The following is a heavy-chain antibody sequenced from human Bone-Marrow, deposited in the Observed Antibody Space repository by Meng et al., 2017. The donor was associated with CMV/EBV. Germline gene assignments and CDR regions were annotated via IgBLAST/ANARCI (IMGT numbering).Heavy chain of an antibody. CDR3: AKDTEYYYGSGSYCDY. Sequence: SLKIACAASGFTFDDYAMHWVRQAPGKGLEWVSGISWNSGSIGYADSVKGRFTISRDNAKNSLYLQMNSLRAEDTAWYYCAKDTEYYYGSGSYCDYWGQGKLVNVDS. J-gene: IGHJ4*02. D-gene: IGHD3-10*01. V-gene: IGHV3-9*01. CDR1: GFTFDDYA. CDR2: ISWNSGSI.